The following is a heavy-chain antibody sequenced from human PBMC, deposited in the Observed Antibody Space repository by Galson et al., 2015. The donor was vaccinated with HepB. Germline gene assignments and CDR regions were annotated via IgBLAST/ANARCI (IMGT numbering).Heavy chain of an antibody. CDR3: ATSNGGNAPKTY. Sequence: SLRLSCVASGLTFSNYKMHWVRHIPGKGLVWVSRINGDGTYTTYSDSGKGRFTISRANAKNTLYLEMNSLRAEDTAVYYCATSNGGNAPKTYWGPGTLVTVSS. J-gene: IGHJ4*02. V-gene: IGHV3-74*03. CDR2: INGDGTYT. CDR1: GLTFSNYK. D-gene: IGHD4-23*01.